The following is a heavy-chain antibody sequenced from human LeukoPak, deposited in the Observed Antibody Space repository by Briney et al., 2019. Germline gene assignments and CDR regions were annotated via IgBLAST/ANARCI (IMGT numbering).Heavy chain of an antibody. J-gene: IGHJ6*02. CDR2: ISGGGINT. D-gene: IGHD5-18*01. CDR3: VKRAWIQLWDYGMDV. CDR1: GFTFSSYA. Sequence: PGGSLRLSCAASGFTFSSYAMSWVRQAPGKGLEWVSAISGGGINTYYADSVRGRFTISRDNSKSTLYLQMSSLRAEDTAVYYCVKRAWIQLWDYGMDVWGQGTTVTVS. V-gene: IGHV3-23*01.